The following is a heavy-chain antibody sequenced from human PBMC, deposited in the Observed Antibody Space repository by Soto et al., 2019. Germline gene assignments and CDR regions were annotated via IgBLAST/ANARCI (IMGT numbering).Heavy chain of an antibody. Sequence: ASVKFSCNASCYTFTSYCISWVRQAPGQGLEWMGWISAYNGNTNYAQKLQGRVTMTTDTSTSTAYMELRSLRSDDTAVYYCARDKGKYYDSSGYDAFDIWGQGTMVTVS. CDR3: ARDKGKYYDSSGYDAFDI. CDR1: CYTFTSYC. V-gene: IGHV1-18*04. J-gene: IGHJ3*02. D-gene: IGHD3-22*01. CDR2: ISAYNGNT.